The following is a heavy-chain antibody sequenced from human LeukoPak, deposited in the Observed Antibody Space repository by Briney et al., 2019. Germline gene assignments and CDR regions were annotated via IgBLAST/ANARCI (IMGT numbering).Heavy chain of an antibody. CDR2: IIPIFGTA. V-gene: IGHV1-69*13. Sequence: ASVKVSCKASGGTFSSYAISWVRQAPGQGLEWMGGIIPIFGTANYAQKFQGRVTITADESTSTAYMELSSLRSEDTAVYYCARRPEIVGATEYYIDYWGQGTLVTVSS. CDR1: GGTFSSYA. CDR3: ARRPEIVGATEYYIDY. J-gene: IGHJ4*02. D-gene: IGHD1-26*01.